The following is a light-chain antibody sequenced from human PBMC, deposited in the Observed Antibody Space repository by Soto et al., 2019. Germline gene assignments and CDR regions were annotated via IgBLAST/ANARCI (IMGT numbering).Light chain of an antibody. CDR3: QHYGTSAL. V-gene: IGKV3-20*01. J-gene: IGKJ3*01. CDR2: GAP. CDR1: QSVSSSY. Sequence: EIVLTQSPGTLSLSPGERATLSCRASQSVSSSYLAWYQQKPGQAPRLLIYGAPSRATGIPDRFSVSASGTDFTLTISRLEPEDFAVYYCQHYGTSALFGPGTKVDIK.